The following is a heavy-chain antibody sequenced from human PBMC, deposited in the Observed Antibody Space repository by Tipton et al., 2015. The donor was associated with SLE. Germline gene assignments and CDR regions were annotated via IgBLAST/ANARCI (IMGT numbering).Heavy chain of an antibody. CDR3: ATGGELPSVL. J-gene: IGHJ4*02. Sequence: SLRLSCAASGFTFSSYGMHWVRQAPGKGLEWVAFIRYDGSNKYYADSVKGRFTISRDNSKNTLYLQMNSLRAEDTAVYYCATGGELPSVLWGQGTPVTVSS. CDR1: GFTFSSYG. D-gene: IGHD1-26*01. CDR2: IRYDGSNK. V-gene: IGHV3-30*02.